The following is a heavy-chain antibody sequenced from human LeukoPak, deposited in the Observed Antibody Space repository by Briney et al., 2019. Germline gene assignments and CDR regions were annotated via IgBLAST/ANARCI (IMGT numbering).Heavy chain of an antibody. CDR1: GYTFTGYY. CDR2: MNPSSGGT. D-gene: IGHD3-10*01. J-gene: IGHJ4*02. CDR3: PRDRVTMVRGVTLGFAY. Sequence: GASVKVSCKASGYTFTGYYMHWVRQAPGQGLEWMGWMNPSSGGTNYAQKLQGWVTMTRDTSISTAYMELTRLRSDDTAVYYCPRDRVTMVRGVTLGFAYCGQGTPVTVSS. V-gene: IGHV1-2*04.